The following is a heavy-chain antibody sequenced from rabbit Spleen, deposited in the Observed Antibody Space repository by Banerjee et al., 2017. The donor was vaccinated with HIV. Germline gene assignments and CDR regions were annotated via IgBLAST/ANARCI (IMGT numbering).Heavy chain of an antibody. D-gene: IGHD1-1*01. CDR3: ARDTATSFSTYGMDL. CDR1: GFSFSDRDV. V-gene: IGHV1S45*01. J-gene: IGHJ6*01. Sequence: QEQLEESGGGLVKPEGSLTLTCKASGFSFSDRDVMCWVRQAPGKGLEWIGCINTATGKAVYASWAKGRFTISKTSSTTVTLQMTNLTAADTATYFCARDTATSFSTYGMDLWGPGTLVTVS. CDR2: INTATGKA.